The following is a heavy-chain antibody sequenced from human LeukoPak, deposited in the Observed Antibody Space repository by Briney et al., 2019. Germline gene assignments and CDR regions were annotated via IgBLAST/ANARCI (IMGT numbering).Heavy chain of an antibody. Sequence: PGRSLRLSCAASGFIFSDYYMNWVRQAPGKGLEWVSYVSSGSSTIYYAGSVKGRFIVSRDNAKNSLYLQMNSLTDEDTAVYYCARERYYYDSSGYLNIWGQGTMVTVSS. D-gene: IGHD3-22*01. V-gene: IGHV3-48*02. CDR3: ARERYYYDSSGYLNI. CDR1: GFIFSDYY. CDR2: VSSGSSTI. J-gene: IGHJ3*02.